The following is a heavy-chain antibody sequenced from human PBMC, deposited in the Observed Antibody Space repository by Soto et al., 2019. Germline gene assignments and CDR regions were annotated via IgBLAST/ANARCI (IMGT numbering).Heavy chain of an antibody. Sequence: SETLSLTCAVYGGSFSGYYWSWIRQPPGKGLEWIGEINHSGSTNYNPFLKSRVTISVDTSKNQFSLKLSSVTAADTAVYYCARAEGNYDFWSGYYSNYYYGMDVWGQGTTVTVSS. CDR2: INHSGST. V-gene: IGHV4-34*01. CDR1: GGSFSGYY. CDR3: ARAEGNYDFWSGYYSNYYYGMDV. D-gene: IGHD3-3*01. J-gene: IGHJ6*02.